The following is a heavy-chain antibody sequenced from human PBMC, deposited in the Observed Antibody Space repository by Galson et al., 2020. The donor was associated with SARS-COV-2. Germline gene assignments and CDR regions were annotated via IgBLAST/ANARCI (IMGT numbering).Heavy chain of an antibody. Sequence: GSLRLSCATSGFIFKTFGMYWVRQAPGKGLEWVALIWYDGSNEYYTDSVKGRFTVSRDNSKNTMYLQMNSLRAEDTAVYYCARRGYYDRSGSRWYVMDVWGQGTTVTVSS. D-gene: IGHD3-22*01. CDR2: IWYDGSNE. J-gene: IGHJ6*02. V-gene: IGHV3-33*01. CDR1: GFIFKTFG. CDR3: ARRGYYDRSGSRWYVMDV.